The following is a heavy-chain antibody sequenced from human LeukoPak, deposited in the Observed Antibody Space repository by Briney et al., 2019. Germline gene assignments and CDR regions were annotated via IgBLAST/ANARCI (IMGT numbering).Heavy chain of an antibody. D-gene: IGHD4-11*01. CDR2: ISSSYI. CDR1: GFTFSSYA. Sequence: GGSQRLSCAASGFTFSSYAMSWVRQAPGKGLEWVSSISSSYIYYADSVKGRFTISRDNAKNSLYLQMNSLRAEDTAVYYCARFTVTFDYWGQGTLVTVSS. V-gene: IGHV3-21*01. J-gene: IGHJ4*02. CDR3: ARFTVTFDY.